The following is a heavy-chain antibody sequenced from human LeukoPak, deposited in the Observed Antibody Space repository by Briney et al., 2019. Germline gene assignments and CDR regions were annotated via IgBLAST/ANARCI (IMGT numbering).Heavy chain of an antibody. CDR2: IRYDGSNK. CDR3: AKDRRYCSGGSCDLFDY. CDR1: GFTFSSYG. V-gene: IGHV3-30*02. Sequence: PGGSLRLXCAASGFTFSSYGMHWVRQAPGKGLEWVAFIRYDGSNKYYADSVKGRFTISRDNSKNTLYLQMNSLRAEDTAVYYCAKDRRYCSGGSCDLFDYWGQGTLVTVSS. J-gene: IGHJ4*02. D-gene: IGHD2-15*01.